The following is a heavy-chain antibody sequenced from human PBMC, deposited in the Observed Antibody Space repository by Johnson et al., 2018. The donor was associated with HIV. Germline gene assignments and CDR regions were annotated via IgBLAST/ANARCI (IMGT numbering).Heavy chain of an antibody. Sequence: QVQLVESGGGVVQPGRSLRLSCASSGFTFSSYAMHWVRQAPGKGLKWVAVISYDGNNKYYADSVKGRFTISRDNSKNTLYLQINSLRAEDTAVYYCASPLEAAAGPMDAFDIWGQGTMVTVSS. D-gene: IGHD6-13*01. V-gene: IGHV3-30-3*01. CDR2: ISYDGNNK. CDR3: ASPLEAAAGPMDAFDI. J-gene: IGHJ3*02. CDR1: GFTFSSYA.